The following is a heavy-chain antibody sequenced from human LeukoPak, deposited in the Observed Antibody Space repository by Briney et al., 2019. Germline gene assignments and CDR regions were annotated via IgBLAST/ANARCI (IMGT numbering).Heavy chain of an antibody. CDR1: GYTFTGYY. D-gene: IGHD4-17*01. CDR3: AREAVTTPLTEYFQH. V-gene: IGHV1-2*02. J-gene: IGHJ1*01. CDR2: INPNSGGT. Sequence: GASVKVSCMASGYTFTGYYMHWVRQAPGQGLEWMGWINPNSGGTNYAQKFQGRVTMTRDTSISTAYMELSRLRSDDTAVYYCAREAVTTPLTEYFQHWGQGTLVTVSS.